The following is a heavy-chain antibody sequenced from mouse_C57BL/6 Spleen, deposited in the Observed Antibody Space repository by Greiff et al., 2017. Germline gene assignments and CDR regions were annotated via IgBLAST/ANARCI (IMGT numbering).Heavy chain of an antibody. Sequence: EVQLQQSGPELVKPGASVKIPCKASGYTFTDYNMDWVKQSHGKSLEWIGDIDPNNGGTIYNQKFKGKATLTVDKSSSTAYMELRSLTSEDTAVYYCARADYSNYSWFAYWGQGTLVTVSA. CDR2: IDPNNGGT. V-gene: IGHV1-18*01. CDR3: ARADYSNYSWFAY. D-gene: IGHD2-5*01. CDR1: GYTFTDYN. J-gene: IGHJ3*01.